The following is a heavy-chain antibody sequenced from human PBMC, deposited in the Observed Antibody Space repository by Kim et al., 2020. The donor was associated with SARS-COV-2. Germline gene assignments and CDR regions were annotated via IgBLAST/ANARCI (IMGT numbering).Heavy chain of an antibody. CDR2: IILMFGTT. CDR3: ARGYSTSSHFYAMDV. D-gene: IGHD6-13*01. V-gene: IGHV1-69*13. J-gene: IGHJ6*02. Sequence: SVKVSCKASGGTFSSYAISWVRQAPGQGLEWMGGIILMFGTTNYAQKFQGRVTITADGSTTTAYMELSSLRSEDTAVYFCARGYSTSSHFYAMDVWGQG. CDR1: GGTFSSYA.